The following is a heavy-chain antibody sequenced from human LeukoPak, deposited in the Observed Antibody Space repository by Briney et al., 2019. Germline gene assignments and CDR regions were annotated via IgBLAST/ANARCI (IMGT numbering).Heavy chain of an antibody. CDR3: ARGVQNSDLDY. Sequence: SETLSLTCAVYGGSFSGYYWSWLRQPPGKGLEWIGEINHSGSTNYNPSLKRRVTISVDTSKNQFSLKLSSVTAADTVVYYCARGVQNSDLDYWGQGTLVTVSS. V-gene: IGHV4-34*01. CDR1: GGSFSGYY. D-gene: IGHD3-10*01. CDR2: INHSGST. J-gene: IGHJ4*02.